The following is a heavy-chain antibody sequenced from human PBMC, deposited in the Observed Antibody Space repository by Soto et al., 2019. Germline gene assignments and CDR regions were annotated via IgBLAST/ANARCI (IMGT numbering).Heavy chain of an antibody. CDR2: INPNSGGT. Sequence: GASVKASCKASGYTFTGYYMHCVRQAPGQGLEWMGWINPNSGGTNYAQKLQGWVTMTRDTSISTAYMELSRLRSDDTAVYYCARETLYGRAFDIWGQGTMVTVSS. CDR1: GYTFTGYY. V-gene: IGHV1-2*04. J-gene: IGHJ3*02. CDR3: ARETLYGRAFDI. D-gene: IGHD3-16*01.